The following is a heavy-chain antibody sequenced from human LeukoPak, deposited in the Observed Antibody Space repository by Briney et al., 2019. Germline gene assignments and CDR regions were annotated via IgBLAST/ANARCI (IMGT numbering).Heavy chain of an antibody. CDR2: IKQDGSEK. CDR1: GFTFSSYW. V-gene: IGHV3-7*01. J-gene: IGHJ3*02. Sequence: GGSLRLSCAASGFTFSSYWMSWVRQAPGKGLEWVANIKQDGSEKYYVDSVKGRFTISRDNAKTSLYLQMNSLRAEDTAVYYCARDWAGYCSGGNCYDAFGIWGQGTMVTVSS. CDR3: ARDWAGYCSGGNCYDAFGI. D-gene: IGHD2-15*01.